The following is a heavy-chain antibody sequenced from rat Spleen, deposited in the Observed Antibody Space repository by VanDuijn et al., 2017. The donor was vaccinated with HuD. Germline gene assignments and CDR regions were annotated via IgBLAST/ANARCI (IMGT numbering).Heavy chain of an antibody. D-gene: IGHD1-2*01. Sequence: EVQLVESDGGLVRPGRSLKLSCAASGFTFSDYYMAWVRQAPTEGLEWVATLSYDGRTTYYRDSVKGRVTISRDNAKSTLYLQMDSLRSEDTATYYCVRHRDYYNSYVYAFDYWGQGVMVTVSS. V-gene: IGHV5-29*01. CDR3: VRHRDYYNSYVYAFDY. CDR1: GFTFSDYY. J-gene: IGHJ2*01. CDR2: LSYDGRTT.